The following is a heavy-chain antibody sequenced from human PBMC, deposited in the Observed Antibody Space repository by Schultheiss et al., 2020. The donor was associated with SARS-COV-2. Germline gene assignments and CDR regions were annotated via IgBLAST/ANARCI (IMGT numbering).Heavy chain of an antibody. CDR3: ARGSTKKKGAGYGMDV. CDR2: ISSRNGYT. J-gene: IGHJ6*02. D-gene: IGHD5/OR15-5a*01. CDR1: GFMFNSYT. V-gene: IGHV3-21*05. Sequence: GGSLRLSCAASGFMFNSYTMNWVRQAPGKGLEWVSDISSRNGYTNYADSVKGRFTISRDNSKNTLYLQMNSLRAEDTAVYYCARGSTKKKGAGYGMDVWGQGTTVTVSS.